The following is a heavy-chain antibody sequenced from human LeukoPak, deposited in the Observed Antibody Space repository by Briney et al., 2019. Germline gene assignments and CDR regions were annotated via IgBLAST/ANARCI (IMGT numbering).Heavy chain of an antibody. J-gene: IGHJ4*02. CDR1: GGSISSSSYY. CDR2: IYYSGST. Sequence: SETLSLTCTVSGGSISSSSYYWGWIRQPPGKGLEWIGSIYYSGSTYCNLSLKSRVTISVDTSKNQFSLKLSSVTAADTAVYYCATNYDFWSGYNDYWGQGTLVTVSS. V-gene: IGHV4-39*01. D-gene: IGHD3-3*01. CDR3: ATNYDFWSGYNDY.